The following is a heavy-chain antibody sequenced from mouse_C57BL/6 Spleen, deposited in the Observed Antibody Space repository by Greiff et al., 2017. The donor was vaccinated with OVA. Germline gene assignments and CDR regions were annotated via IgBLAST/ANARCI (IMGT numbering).Heavy chain of an antibody. J-gene: IGHJ4*01. D-gene: IGHD1-3*01. CDR3: ARRGLYNCGMDD. CDR2: IFPGSGCT. V-gene: IGHV1-9*01. CDR1: GYTFTGYW. Sequence: QVQLQQSGAELMKPGASVKLSCKATGYTFTGYWIEWVKQRPGHGLEWIGEIFPGSGCTNYNDNFKGTATFTAETASNTAYMQLSSLTTEDTAIYYCARRGLYNCGMDDGGQGTSVTVAS.